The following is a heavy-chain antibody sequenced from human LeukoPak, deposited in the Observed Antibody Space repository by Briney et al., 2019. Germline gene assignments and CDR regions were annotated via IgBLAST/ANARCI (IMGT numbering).Heavy chain of an antibody. CDR1: GYSFTGYY. J-gene: IGHJ5*02. CDR2: INPNSGGT. D-gene: IGHD2-2*01. CDR3: GRGYCSSDTWHDSFDP. Sequence: ASVKVSCKASGYSFTGYYMHWVRQTPGQGVEWMGWINPNSGGTNYAQQFQGRVTMTRDTSISTAYMELSRLRSDDTAVYYCGRGYCSSDTWHDSFDPWGQGTLVTVSS. V-gene: IGHV1-2*02.